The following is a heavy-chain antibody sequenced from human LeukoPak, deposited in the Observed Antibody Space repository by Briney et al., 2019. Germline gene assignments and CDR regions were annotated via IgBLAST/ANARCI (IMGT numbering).Heavy chain of an antibody. Sequence: SETLSLTCTVSGYSISSGYYWSWIRQPPGKGLEWIGEINHSGSTNYNPSLKSRVTISVDTSKNQFSLELSSVTAADTAVYYCARGIWLPSFPNYYYYYMDVWGKGTTVTVSS. J-gene: IGHJ6*03. V-gene: IGHV4-38-2*02. CDR1: GYSISSGYY. CDR2: INHSGST. D-gene: IGHD5-18*01. CDR3: ARGIWLPSFPNYYYYYMDV.